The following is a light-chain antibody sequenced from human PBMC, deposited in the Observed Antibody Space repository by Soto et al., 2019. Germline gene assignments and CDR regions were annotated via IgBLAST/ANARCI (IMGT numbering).Light chain of an antibody. CDR3: QSYDSSLSAPYV. Sequence: QSVLTQPPSVSGAPGQSVTSSCTGSSSNIGAGYDVHWYQQLPGTAPKLLIYGNSNRPSGVPDRFSGSKSGTSASLAITGLQAEDEADYYCQSYDSSLSAPYVFGTGTKVTVL. CDR1: SSNIGAGYD. J-gene: IGLJ1*01. CDR2: GNS. V-gene: IGLV1-40*01.